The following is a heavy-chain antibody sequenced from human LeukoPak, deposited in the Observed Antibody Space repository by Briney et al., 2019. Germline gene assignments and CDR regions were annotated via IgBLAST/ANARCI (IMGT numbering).Heavy chain of an antibody. CDR1: GGSISSYY. D-gene: IGHD1-26*01. Sequence: SETLSLTCTVSGGSISSYYWSWIRQPPGKGLEWIGYIYYSGSTNYNPSLKSRVTISVDTSKNQFSLKLSSVTAADTAVYYCARGAGGELPSLGYWGQGTLVTVSS. CDR2: IYYSGST. V-gene: IGHV4-59*01. CDR3: ARGAGGELPSLGY. J-gene: IGHJ4*02.